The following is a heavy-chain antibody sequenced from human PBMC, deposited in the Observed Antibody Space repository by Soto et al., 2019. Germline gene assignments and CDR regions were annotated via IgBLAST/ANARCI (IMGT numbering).Heavy chain of an antibody. Sequence: PGGSLRLSCAASGFTFSSYAMHWVRQAPGKGLEWVAVISYDGSNKYYADSVKGRFTISRDNSKNTLYLQMNSLRAEDTAVYYCARSTTPGPYYYGMDVWGQGTKVTVYS. CDR2: ISYDGSNK. D-gene: IGHD1-1*01. CDR3: ARSTTPGPYYYGMDV. J-gene: IGHJ6*02. V-gene: IGHV3-30-3*01. CDR1: GFTFSSYA.